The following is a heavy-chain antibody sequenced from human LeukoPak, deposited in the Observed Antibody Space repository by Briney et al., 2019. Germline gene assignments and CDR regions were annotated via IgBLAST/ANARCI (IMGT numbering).Heavy chain of an antibody. CDR2: IIPIFGTA. CDR3: AREGPTGVGATTYLGY. V-gene: IGHV1-69*13. Sequence: ASVTVSCKASGGTFSSYAISWVRQAPGQGLEWMGGIIPIFGTANYAQKFQGRVTITADESTSTAYMELSSLRSEDTAVYYCAREGPTGVGATTYLGYWGQGTLVTVSS. CDR1: GGTFSSYA. D-gene: IGHD1-26*01. J-gene: IGHJ4*02.